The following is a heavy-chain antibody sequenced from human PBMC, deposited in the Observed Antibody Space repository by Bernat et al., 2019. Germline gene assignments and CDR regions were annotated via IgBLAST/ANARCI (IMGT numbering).Heavy chain of an antibody. D-gene: IGHD2/OR15-2a*01. V-gene: IGHV3-7*01. CDR1: GFSFSGYW. J-gene: IGHJ3*02. CDR3: ARGNNSRYTAFDI. Sequence: EVQLVESGGGLVQPGGSLRLSCEASGFSFSGYWLSWVRQAPGKGLEWVANIKEDGSEKYYVDSVKGRFTISRDNAKNSLYLQMDSLRGEEKAVDYCARGNNSRYTAFDIWGRGTTVTVSS. CDR2: IKEDGSEK.